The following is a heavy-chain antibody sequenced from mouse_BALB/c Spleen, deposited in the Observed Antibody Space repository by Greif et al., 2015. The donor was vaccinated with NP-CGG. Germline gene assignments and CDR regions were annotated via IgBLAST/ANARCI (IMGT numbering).Heavy chain of an antibody. J-gene: IGHJ2*01. CDR3: ARSTLYDYDAGYYFDY. V-gene: IGHV5-17*02. CDR2: ISSGSSTI. D-gene: IGHD2-4*01. CDR1: GFTFSSFG. Sequence: EVQLVESGGGLVQPGGSRKLSCAASGFTFSSFGMHWVRQAPEKGLEWVAYISSGSSTIYYADTVKGRFTISRDNPKNSLFLQMTSLRSEDTAMYYCARSTLYDYDAGYYFDYWGQGTTLTVSS.